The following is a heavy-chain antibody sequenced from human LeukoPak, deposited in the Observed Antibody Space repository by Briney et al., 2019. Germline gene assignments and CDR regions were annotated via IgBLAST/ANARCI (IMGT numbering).Heavy chain of an antibody. CDR2: IIPIFATT. CDR3: ARGIVVGSLYYMDV. Sequence: GSSVKASCKASGGTFSSYAISWVRQAPGQGLEWMGGIIPIFATTNYPQKFQGRVTITADDSTSTAYMELSSLRSEDTAVYYCARGIVVGSLYYMDVWGKGTTVTVSS. D-gene: IGHD2-21*01. V-gene: IGHV1-69*01. CDR1: GGTFSSYA. J-gene: IGHJ6*03.